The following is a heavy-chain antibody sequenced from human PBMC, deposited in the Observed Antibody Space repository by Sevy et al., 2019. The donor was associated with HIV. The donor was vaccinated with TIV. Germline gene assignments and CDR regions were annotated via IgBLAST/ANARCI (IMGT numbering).Heavy chain of an antibody. J-gene: IGHJ6*02. D-gene: IGHD4-17*01. CDR2: ISGSGDSI. CDR3: ARDHEKDGDLGDYYYYAMDV. CDR1: GFTLSDYY. Sequence: GGSLRLSCAASGFTLSDYYMSWIRQAPGKGLQWISYISGSGDSIYYADSVKGRFTISRDNTKNSLYLQMNRLRAEDTAVYFCARDHEKDGDLGDYYYYAMDVWGQGTAVTVSS. V-gene: IGHV3-11*01.